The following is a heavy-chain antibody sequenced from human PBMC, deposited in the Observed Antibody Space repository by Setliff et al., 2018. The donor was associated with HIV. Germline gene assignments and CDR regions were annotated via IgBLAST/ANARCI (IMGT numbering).Heavy chain of an antibody. D-gene: IGHD3-9*01. V-gene: IGHV4-39*07. Sequence: SETLSLTCTVSGGSISSNSYYWGWIRQPPGKGLEWIGSIYHSGRTYYNPSLKSRVTISVDTSKNQFSLKLTSVTAADTAVYYCARDQPQDYDSLTGYYTGRYFDYWGRGTLVTVS. CDR3: ARDQPQDYDSLTGYYTGRYFDY. CDR1: GGSISSNSYY. CDR2: IYHSGRT. J-gene: IGHJ4*02.